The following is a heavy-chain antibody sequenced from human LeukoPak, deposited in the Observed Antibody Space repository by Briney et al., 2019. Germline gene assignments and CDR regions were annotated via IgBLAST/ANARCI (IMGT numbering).Heavy chain of an antibody. D-gene: IGHD3-16*01. J-gene: IGHJ4*02. CDR3: ARGVDVWGNYRQYYFDY. CDR2: ITSSGSAT. V-gene: IGHV3-23*01. Sequence: GGSLRLSCAASGFTFSKDAMSWVRQAPGKGLEWVSSITSSGSATCYTDSVKGRFTISRDNSKNTLYLQMNGLRAEDTAVYYCARGVDVWGNYRQYYFDYWGQETLVTVSS. CDR1: GFTFSKDA.